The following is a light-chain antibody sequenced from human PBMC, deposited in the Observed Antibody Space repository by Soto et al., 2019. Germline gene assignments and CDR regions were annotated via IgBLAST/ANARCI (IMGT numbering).Light chain of an antibody. Sequence: QSVLTQPASVSGSPGQSINISCTGIRSDVGGYNYVSWYQQHPGKAPKLMIYDVSNRPSGVSNRFSGSKSGNTASLTISGLLAEDEADYYCSSYTSSNTLVVFGGGTKLTVL. CDR3: SSYTSSNTLVV. J-gene: IGLJ2*01. CDR1: RSDVGGYNY. V-gene: IGLV2-14*01. CDR2: DVS.